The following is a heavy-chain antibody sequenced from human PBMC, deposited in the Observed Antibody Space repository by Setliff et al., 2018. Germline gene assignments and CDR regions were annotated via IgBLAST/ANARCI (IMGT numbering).Heavy chain of an antibody. CDR2: INPNSGGT. J-gene: IGHJ4*02. CDR1: GYIFTGYY. D-gene: IGHD3-3*01. CDR3: ARGRDFWSGYLVY. V-gene: IGHV1-2*04. Sequence: ASVKVSCKASGYIFTGYYMHWVRQAPGQGLEWMGRINPNSGGTNYAQKFQGWVTMTRDTSISTAYMELSRLGSDDTAVYYCARGRDFWSGYLVYWGQGTLVTVSS.